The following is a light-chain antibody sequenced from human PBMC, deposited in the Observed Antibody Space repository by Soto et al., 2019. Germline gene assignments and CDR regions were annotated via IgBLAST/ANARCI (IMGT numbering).Light chain of an antibody. J-gene: IGLJ2*01. CDR1: ALPKQY. CDR3: QSADSRG. Sequence: SYELTQPPSVSVSPGQTARITCSGDALPKQYAYWYQQKPGQAPVLVIYKDSERPSGIPERFSGSSSGTTVTLTISGVQAEDEADYYCQSADSRGFGGGTKVTVL. CDR2: KDS. V-gene: IGLV3-25*03.